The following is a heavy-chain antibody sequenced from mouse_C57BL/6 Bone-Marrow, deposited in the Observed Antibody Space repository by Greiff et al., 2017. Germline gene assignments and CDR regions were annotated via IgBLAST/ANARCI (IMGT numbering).Heavy chain of an antibody. D-gene: IGHD2-5*01. J-gene: IGHJ4*01. CDR1: GYTFTSYW. CDR2: IDPSDSET. Sequence: QVQLQQPGAELVRPGSSVKLSCKASGYTFTSYWMHWVKQRPIQGLEWIGNIDPSDSETHYNQKFKDKDTLTVDKSSSTAYMQLSSLTSEDAAVYYCARRYRNYVGAMDYWGQGTSVTVSS. CDR3: ARRYRNYVGAMDY. V-gene: IGHV1-52*01.